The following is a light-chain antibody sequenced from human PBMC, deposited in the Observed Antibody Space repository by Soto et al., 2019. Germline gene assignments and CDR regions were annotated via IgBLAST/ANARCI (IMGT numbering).Light chain of an antibody. CDR2: RAS. CDR1: QTISSW. CDR3: QQYHGYSWT. J-gene: IGKJ1*01. V-gene: IGKV1-5*03. Sequence: DIQMTQSPSTLPASVGDRVTITCRASQTISSWLAWYQQKPGKAPRLLIYRASDLESGVPSRFSGSGSGTEFTLTITSLQPDDFATYYCQQYHGYSWTFGQGTKVEIK.